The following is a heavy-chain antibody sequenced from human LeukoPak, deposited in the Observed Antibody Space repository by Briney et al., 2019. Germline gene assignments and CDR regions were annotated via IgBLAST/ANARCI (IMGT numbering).Heavy chain of an antibody. CDR2: ISWNSGSI. CDR1: GFMFSSNW. J-gene: IGHJ4*02. CDR3: AKDDYYDSSGYYGY. V-gene: IGHV3-9*01. Sequence: GGSLRLSCAASGFMFSSNWMSWVRLAPGKGLEWVSGISWNSGSIGYADSVKGRFTISRDNAKNSLYLQMNSLRAEDTALYYCAKDDYYDSSGYYGYWGQGTLVTVSS. D-gene: IGHD3-22*01.